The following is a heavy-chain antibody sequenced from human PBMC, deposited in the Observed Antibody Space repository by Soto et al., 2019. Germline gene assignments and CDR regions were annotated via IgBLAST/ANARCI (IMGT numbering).Heavy chain of an antibody. CDR3: ARKGYSYGYGMDV. CDR1: GGSVSSGSYY. CDR2: IYYSGST. V-gene: IGHV4-61*01. D-gene: IGHD5-18*01. J-gene: IGHJ6*02. Sequence: TSETLSLTCTVSGGSVSSGSYYWSWIRQPPGKGLEWIGYIYYSGSTNYNPSLKSRVTISVDTSKNQFSLKLSSVTAADTAVYYCARKGYSYGYGMDVWGQGTTVTVSS.